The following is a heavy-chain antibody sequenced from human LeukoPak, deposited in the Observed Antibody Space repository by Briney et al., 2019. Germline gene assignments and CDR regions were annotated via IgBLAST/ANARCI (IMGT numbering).Heavy chain of an antibody. D-gene: IGHD5-18*01. J-gene: IGHJ6*03. CDR1: GFIFSTYS. Sequence: SGGSLRLSCTASGFIFSTYSMIWVRQPPGKGLEWIGEINHSGSTNYNPSLKSRVTISVDTSKNQFSLKLSSVTAADTAVYYCARRLQLWLAYYYMDVWGKGTTVTVSS. CDR3: ARRLQLWLAYYYMDV. CDR2: INHSGST. V-gene: IGHV4-34*01.